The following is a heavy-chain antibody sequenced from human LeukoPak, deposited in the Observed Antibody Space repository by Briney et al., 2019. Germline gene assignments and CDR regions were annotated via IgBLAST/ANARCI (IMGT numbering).Heavy chain of an antibody. V-gene: IGHV3-23*01. D-gene: IGHD6-13*01. CDR1: GFTFSSYA. CDR3: AKEDGYSRAPTRFFYFDY. CDR2: ISGSGGST. J-gene: IGHJ4*02. Sequence: PGGSLRLSCAASGFTFSSYAMSWVRQAPGKGLEWVSAISGSGGSTYYADSVKGRFTISRDNSKNTLYLQMNSLRAEDTAVYYCAKEDGYSRAPTRFFYFDYWGQGTLVTVSS.